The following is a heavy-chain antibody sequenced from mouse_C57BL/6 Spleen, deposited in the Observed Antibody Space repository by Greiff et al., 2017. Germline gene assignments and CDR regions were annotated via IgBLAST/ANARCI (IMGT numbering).Heavy chain of an antibody. CDR2: IDPSDSET. CDR3: ARGSGNYVAMDY. J-gene: IGHJ4*01. D-gene: IGHD2-1*01. V-gene: IGHV1-52*01. CDR1: GYTFTSYW. Sequence: QVQLKQSGAELVRPGSSVKLSCKASGYTFTSYWMHWVKQRPIQGLEWIGNIDPSDSETHYNQKFKDKATLTVDKSSSTAYMQLSSLTSEDSAVYYCARGSGNYVAMDYWGQGTSVTVSS.